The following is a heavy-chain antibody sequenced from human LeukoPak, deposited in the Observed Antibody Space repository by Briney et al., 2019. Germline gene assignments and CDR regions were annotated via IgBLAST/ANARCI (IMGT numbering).Heavy chain of an antibody. V-gene: IGHV1-18*01. Sequence: ASVKVSCKASGYTFSNFGISWVRQAPGQGLEWMGRISGNNDNPNYGQKFQGRFTVTSDSSTRTAYMELKRLRSDDTAVYYCARDGTSTDDYWGQGTLVTVSS. CDR3: ARDGTSTDDY. D-gene: IGHD2-2*01. J-gene: IGHJ4*02. CDR1: GYTFSNFG. CDR2: ISGNNDNP.